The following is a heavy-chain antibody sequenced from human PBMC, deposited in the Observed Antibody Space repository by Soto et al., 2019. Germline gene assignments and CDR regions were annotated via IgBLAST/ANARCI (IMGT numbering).Heavy chain of an antibody. CDR2: IWYDGSNK. CDR1: GFTFRNHG. CDR3: AKDLSGYDILTGYYPDY. D-gene: IGHD3-9*01. Sequence: GGSLRLSCAASGFTFRNHGIHWVRQAPDKGLEWVAVIWYDGSNKYYADSVKGRFTISRDNSKNTLYLQMNSLRAEDTAVYYCAKDLSGYDILTGYYPDYWGQGTLVTVSS. V-gene: IGHV3-30*02. J-gene: IGHJ4*02.